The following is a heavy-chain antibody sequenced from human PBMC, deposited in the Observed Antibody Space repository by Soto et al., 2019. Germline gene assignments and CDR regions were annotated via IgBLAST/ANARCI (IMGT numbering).Heavy chain of an antibody. D-gene: IGHD3-9*01. V-gene: IGHV3-23*01. Sequence: LRLSCAASEFTFSTYAMSWVRQAPGKGLEWVSSIGSGGSPTYYADSVKGRFTISRDNSKNTLYLQMNSLRAEDAAVYYCAKGALSTYFDWGQGTLVTVSS. J-gene: IGHJ4*02. CDR3: AKGALSTYFD. CDR1: EFTFSTYA. CDR2: IGSGGSPT.